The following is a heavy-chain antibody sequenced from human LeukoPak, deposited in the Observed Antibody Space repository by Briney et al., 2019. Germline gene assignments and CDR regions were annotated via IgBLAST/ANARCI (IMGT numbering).Heavy chain of an antibody. CDR2: ISSSGSTI. D-gene: IGHD2-21*02. Sequence: PGGSLRLSCAASGFTFSSYEMNWVRQAPGKGLEWVSYISSSGSTIYYADSVKGRFTISRDNAKNSLYLQMNSLRAEDTAVYYCARDHRDLYYYYGMDVWGQGTTVTVSS. CDR1: GFTFSSYE. J-gene: IGHJ6*02. V-gene: IGHV3-48*03. CDR3: ARDHRDLYYYYGMDV.